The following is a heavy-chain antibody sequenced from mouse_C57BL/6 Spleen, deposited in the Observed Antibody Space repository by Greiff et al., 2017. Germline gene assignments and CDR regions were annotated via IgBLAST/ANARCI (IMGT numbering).Heavy chain of an antibody. CDR3: ARWKDYSFWYFDV. Sequence: VHVKQSGAELVKPGASVKLSCTASGFNIKDYYMHWVKQRTEQGLEWIGRIDPEDGETKYAPKFQGKATITADTSSNTAYLQLSSLTSEDTAVYYCARWKDYSFWYFDVWGTGTTVTVSS. CDR2: IDPEDGET. V-gene: IGHV14-2*01. CDR1: GFNIKDYY. J-gene: IGHJ1*03. D-gene: IGHD2-12*01.